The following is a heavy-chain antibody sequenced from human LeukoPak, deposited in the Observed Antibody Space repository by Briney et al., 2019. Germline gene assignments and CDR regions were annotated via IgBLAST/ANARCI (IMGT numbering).Heavy chain of an antibody. CDR3: AKGWSRGTVTTLFDY. J-gene: IGHJ4*02. D-gene: IGHD4-17*01. Sequence: GRSLRLSCVASGFTFDDYAMHWFRQAPGKGLEWVSGISWNSGSIGYADSVKGRFTISRDNAKNSLYLQMNSLRAEDMALYYCAKGWSRGTVTTLFDYWGQGTLVTVSS. CDR2: ISWNSGSI. V-gene: IGHV3-9*03. CDR1: GFTFDDYA.